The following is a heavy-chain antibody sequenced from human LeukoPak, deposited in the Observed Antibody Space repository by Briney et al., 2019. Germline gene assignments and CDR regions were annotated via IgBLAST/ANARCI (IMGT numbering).Heavy chain of an antibody. D-gene: IGHD2-2*01. CDR1: GYSFTSGHY. CDR2: IYHTGSA. J-gene: IGHJ4*02. CDR3: ARYCTSTTCILRGFDY. Sequence: SETLSLTCSVSGYSFTSGHYWGWIRQPPGEGLEWIANIYHTGSAHYNPSLKSRVTISVDTSTNQFSLKLSSVTAADTAVYYCARYCTSTTCILRGFDYWGQGTLVTVSS. V-gene: IGHV4-38-2*01.